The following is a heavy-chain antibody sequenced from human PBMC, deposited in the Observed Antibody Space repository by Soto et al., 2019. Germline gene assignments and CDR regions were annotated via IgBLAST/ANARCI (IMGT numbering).Heavy chain of an antibody. Sequence: ASVKVSCKVPADTFTSYYIHWVRQAPGHGLEWMGIINPNGGSTRFAQTFQGRITMTTDTSTSTVYMELRSLRSEDTAVYYCARERMTVASFHDAFAFWGQETMVTVS. V-gene: IGHV1-46*01. D-gene: IGHD6-19*01. CDR3: ARERMTVASFHDAFAF. CDR2: INPNGGST. CDR1: ADTFTSYY. J-gene: IGHJ3*01.